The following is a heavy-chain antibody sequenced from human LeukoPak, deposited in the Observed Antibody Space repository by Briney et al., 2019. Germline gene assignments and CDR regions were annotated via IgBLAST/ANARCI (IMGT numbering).Heavy chain of an antibody. J-gene: IGHJ3*02. V-gene: IGHV4-39*07. D-gene: IGHD2-2*01. CDR1: GGSISSSSYY. CDR3: ARARPLGVVPAAMTEDSHAFDI. Sequence: PSETLSLTCTVSGGSISSSSYYWGWIRQPPGKGLEWIGNIHHSGSTYYNPSLKSRVTISVDTSKNQFSLKLSSVTAADTAVYYCARARPLGVVPAAMTEDSHAFDIWGQGTMVTVSS. CDR2: IHHSGST.